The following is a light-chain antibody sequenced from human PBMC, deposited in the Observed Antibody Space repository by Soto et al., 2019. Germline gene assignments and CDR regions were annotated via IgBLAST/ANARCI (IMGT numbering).Light chain of an antibody. V-gene: IGKV3-11*01. J-gene: IGKJ4*01. Sequence: EIVLTQSPATLSLSPGERATLSCRASQSVSSYLAWYQQKPGQAPRLLIYDASNRATGIPARFSGSGSGTDFTLTISSLEPEDFAVYYCQQRSNWPREVTFGGGTKVDI. CDR1: QSVSSY. CDR3: QQRSNWPREVT. CDR2: DAS.